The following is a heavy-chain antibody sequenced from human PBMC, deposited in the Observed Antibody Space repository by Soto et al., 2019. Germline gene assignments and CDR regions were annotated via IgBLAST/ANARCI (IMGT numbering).Heavy chain of an antibody. CDR3: ARGGGSGYYYYYYYMDV. V-gene: IGHV4-39*07. CDR2: VSYSGST. Sequence: SETLSLTCTVSGGSVTSGSYYWGWIRQPPGKGLEWIGSVSYSGSTNYNPSLKSRVTISVDTSKNQFSLKLSSVTAADTAVYYCARGGGSGYYYYYYYMDVWGKGTTVTVSS. D-gene: IGHD3-3*01. J-gene: IGHJ6*03. CDR1: GGSVTSGSYY.